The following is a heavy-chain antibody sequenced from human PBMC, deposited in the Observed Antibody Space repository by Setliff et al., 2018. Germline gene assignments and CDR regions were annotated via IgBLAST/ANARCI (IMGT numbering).Heavy chain of an antibody. CDR2: FNPSGGST. V-gene: IGHV1-46*01. CDR1: GYIFTSYY. J-gene: IGHJ4*02. D-gene: IGHD4-4*01. CDR3: ARGDYSNPCDY. Sequence: ASVKVSCKASGYIFTSYYIHWVRQAPGQGLEWMGLFNPSGGSTKYAEKFQGRVTLTRDTSASTVYLDLSSLRFEDTAIYYCARGDYSNPCDYWGQGTLVTVSS.